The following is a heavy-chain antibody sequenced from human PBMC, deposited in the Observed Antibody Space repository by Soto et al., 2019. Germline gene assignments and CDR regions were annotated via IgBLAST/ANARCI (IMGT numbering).Heavy chain of an antibody. J-gene: IGHJ4*02. CDR1: GYTFTSYA. D-gene: IGHD5-18*01. V-gene: IGHV1-3*01. CDR2: INAGNGNT. Sequence: ASVKVSCKASGYTFTSYAMHWVRQAPGQRLEWMGWINAGNGNTKYSQKFQGRVTITRDTSASTAYMELSSLRSEDTAVYYCARDFQQLWKPQGIDYWGQGTLVTVSS. CDR3: ARDFQQLWKPQGIDY.